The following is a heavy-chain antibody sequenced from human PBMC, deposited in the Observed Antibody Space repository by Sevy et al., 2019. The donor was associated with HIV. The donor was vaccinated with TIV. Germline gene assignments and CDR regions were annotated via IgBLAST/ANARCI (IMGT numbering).Heavy chain of an antibody. Sequence: GSLRLSCAASGFTFNIYAMSWVRQAPGKGLEWLSAISGGGDGTYYADSVKGRFTISGDNSRNTLYLQMNSLRAEDTAVYYCAKRPYYYSNSDGHLVSSTDEADYWGQGTLVTVSS. J-gene: IGHJ4*02. V-gene: IGHV3-23*01. CDR3: AKRPYYYSNSDGHLVSSTDEADY. D-gene: IGHD3-22*01. CDR1: GFTFNIYA. CDR2: ISGGGDGT.